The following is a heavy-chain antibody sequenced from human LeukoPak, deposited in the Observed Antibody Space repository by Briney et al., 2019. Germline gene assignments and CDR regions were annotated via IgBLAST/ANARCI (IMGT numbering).Heavy chain of an antibody. D-gene: IGHD5-18*01. CDR1: GFPFSSYS. CDR3: ARDSDTAMDYFDY. Sequence: PGVSLRLSCAASGFPFSSYSMNWVRQAPGKGREWVSYISSSSTIYYADSVKGRFTISRDNAKNSLYLQMNSLRDEDTAVYYCARDSDTAMDYFDYWGQGTLVTVSS. CDR2: ISSSSTI. J-gene: IGHJ4*02. V-gene: IGHV3-48*02.